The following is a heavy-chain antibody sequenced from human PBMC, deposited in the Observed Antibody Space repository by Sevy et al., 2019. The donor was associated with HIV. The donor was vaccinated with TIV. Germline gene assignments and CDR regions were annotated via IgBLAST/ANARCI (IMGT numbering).Heavy chain of an antibody. CDR1: GFTFSTYA. CDR3: AGERTYYYDSSGSDYGYYGMDV. D-gene: IGHD3-22*01. Sequence: GGSLRLSCAASGFTFSTYAMHWVRQAPGKGLEWAAVISYDGSIKYSADSVKRRFTISRDNSKNTLYLQMNSLRPEDTAVYYCAGERTYYYDSSGSDYGYYGMDVWGQGSTVTVSS. V-gene: IGHV3-30*04. CDR2: ISYDGSIK. J-gene: IGHJ6*02.